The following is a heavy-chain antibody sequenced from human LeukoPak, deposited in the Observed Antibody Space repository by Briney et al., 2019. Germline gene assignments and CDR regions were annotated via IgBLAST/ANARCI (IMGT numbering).Heavy chain of an antibody. V-gene: IGHV4-34*01. CDR3: ERGYSSSWPPTNFDY. CDR1: GGSFSGYY. Sequence: SETLSLTCAVYGGSFSGYYWSWIRQPPGKGLEWIGEINHSGSTNYNPSLKSRVTISVDTSKNQFSLKLSSVTAADTAVYYCERGYSSSWPPTNFDYWGQGTLVTVSS. CDR2: INHSGST. J-gene: IGHJ4*02. D-gene: IGHD6-13*01.